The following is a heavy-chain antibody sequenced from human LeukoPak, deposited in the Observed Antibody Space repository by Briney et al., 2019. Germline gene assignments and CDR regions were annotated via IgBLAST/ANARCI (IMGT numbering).Heavy chain of an antibody. V-gene: IGHV5-51*01. CDR3: ARLEDCGGDCYGPFDY. D-gene: IGHD2-21*02. Sequence: GESLKISCKGSGYSFTSYWIGWVRQMPGKGLEWMGIIYPGDSDTRYSPSFQGQVTISADKSISTAYLQWSSLKPSDTAMYYCARLEDCGGDCYGPFDYWGQGTLVTVSS. J-gene: IGHJ4*02. CDR2: IYPGDSDT. CDR1: GYSFTSYW.